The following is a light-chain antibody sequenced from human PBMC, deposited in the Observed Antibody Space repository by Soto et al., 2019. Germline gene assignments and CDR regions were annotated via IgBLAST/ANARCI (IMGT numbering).Light chain of an antibody. CDR1: QSVSSN. Sequence: EIGMTQSPATLSVSPGETATLSCRASQSVSSNLAWYQQKPGQAPRLLIYGASTRATGIPARFSGSRSGTEFTLTIGSLQSEDFAVYYCQQYNNWPYTFGQGTKLEIK. CDR2: GAS. CDR3: QQYNNWPYT. J-gene: IGKJ2*01. V-gene: IGKV3-15*01.